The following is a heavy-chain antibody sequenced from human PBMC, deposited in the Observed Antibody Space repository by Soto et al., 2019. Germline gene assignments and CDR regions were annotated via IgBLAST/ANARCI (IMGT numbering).Heavy chain of an antibody. Sequence: QVQLVQSGAEVKKPGSSVKVSCKASGYTFTSYDINWVRQATGQGLECMGWMNPNIGNTNYAQKFQGRVTMTGNTSITPAYVEPSIHRSEETAVYYCARERNGSYDYWGQGTMVTVSS. V-gene: IGHV1-8*01. D-gene: IGHD1-26*01. CDR3: ARERNGSYDY. CDR2: MNPNIGNT. CDR1: GYTFTSYD. J-gene: IGHJ4*02.